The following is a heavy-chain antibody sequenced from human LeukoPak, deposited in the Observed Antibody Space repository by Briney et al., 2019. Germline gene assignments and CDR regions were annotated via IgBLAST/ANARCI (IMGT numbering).Heavy chain of an antibody. CDR1: GFTVSSNH. V-gene: IGHV3-53*01. CDR2: IYSGGST. D-gene: IGHD5-18*01. J-gene: IGHJ4*02. Sequence: GGSLRLSCAASGFTVSSNHMSWVRQAPGKGLEWVSVIYSGGSTYYADSVKGRFTISRDNSKNTLYLQMNSLRAEDTAVYYGARDLGYTYGSDYWGQGTLVTVSS. CDR3: ARDLGYTYGSDY.